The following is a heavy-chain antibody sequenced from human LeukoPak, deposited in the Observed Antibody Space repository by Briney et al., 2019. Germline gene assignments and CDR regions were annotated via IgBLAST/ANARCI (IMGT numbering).Heavy chain of an antibody. V-gene: IGHV3-21*01. CDR1: GFTFSSYS. CDR2: ISSSSSYI. D-gene: IGHD5-12*01. CDR3: ATRGLKMAHHY. J-gene: IGHJ4*02. Sequence: TGGSLRLSCAASGFTFSSYSMTWVRQAPGKGLEWVSSISSSSSYIYYADSVKGRLTISRDNAKNSLYLQMNSLRAEDTAVYYCATRGLKMAHHYWGQGTLVTVSS.